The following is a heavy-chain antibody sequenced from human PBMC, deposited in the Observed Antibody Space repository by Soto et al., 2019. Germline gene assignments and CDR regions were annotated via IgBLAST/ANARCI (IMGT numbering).Heavy chain of an antibody. Sequence: PGGSLRLSCAASGFTLSSYEMNWVRQAPGKGLEWVSYISDSGRTIYYADSVKGRFTVSRDDAQNSVYLQMDSLRAEDTAVYYCARDLLHYDFWIGYSPYFFYGMDVCGPVTTFTVSS. CDR1: GFTLSSYE. CDR2: ISDSGRTI. J-gene: IGHJ6*02. CDR3: ARDLLHYDFWIGYSPYFFYGMDV. V-gene: IGHV3-48*03. D-gene: IGHD3-3*01.